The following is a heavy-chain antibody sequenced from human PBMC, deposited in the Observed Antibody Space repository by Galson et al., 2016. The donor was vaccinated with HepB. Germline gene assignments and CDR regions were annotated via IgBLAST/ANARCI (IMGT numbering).Heavy chain of an antibody. V-gene: IGHV3-15*07. CDR2: IKSKTDGGTT. Sequence: SLRLSCAASGFSFSHAWMHWVRQAPGKGLEWVGRIKSKTDGGTTDYAAPVKGRFAISRDNSKDTLYLQMNRLKTEDTGVYYCTVAASYDFWSGYYMLDPWGKGTLVTVSS. CDR1: GFSFSHAW. D-gene: IGHD3-3*01. CDR3: TVAASYDFWSGYYMLDP. J-gene: IGHJ5*02.